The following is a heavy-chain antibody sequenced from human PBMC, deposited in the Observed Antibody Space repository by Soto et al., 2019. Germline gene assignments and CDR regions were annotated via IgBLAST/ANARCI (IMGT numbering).Heavy chain of an antibody. CDR1: GFTFSTYW. CDR3: TRVGYSSGYGF. CDR2: INSDGSST. D-gene: IGHD5-18*01. V-gene: IGHV3-74*01. J-gene: IGHJ4*02. Sequence: EVHLVESGGGLVQPGGSLRLSCAASGFTFSTYWMHWVRQAPGKGLVWVSRINSDGSSTSYADSVKGRLTISRDNAKNTLYLQMNSLRAEDTAVYYCTRVGYSSGYGFWGQGTLVTVSS.